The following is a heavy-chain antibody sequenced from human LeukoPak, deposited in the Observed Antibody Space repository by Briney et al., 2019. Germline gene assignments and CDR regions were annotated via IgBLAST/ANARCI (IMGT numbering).Heavy chain of an antibody. CDR2: INDSGSV. Sequence: PSETLCLTCAVYSGSFSGYYWSWIRQPPGKGLEWIGEINDSGSVNCNPSLKNRVTLSVDTSKNQFSLGLSSVAAADTAVYYCARRLVDSGASQVSDDWGQGTLVTVSS. CDR3: ARRLVDSGASQVSDD. D-gene: IGHD2-15*01. CDR1: SGSFSGYY. J-gene: IGHJ4*02. V-gene: IGHV4-34*01.